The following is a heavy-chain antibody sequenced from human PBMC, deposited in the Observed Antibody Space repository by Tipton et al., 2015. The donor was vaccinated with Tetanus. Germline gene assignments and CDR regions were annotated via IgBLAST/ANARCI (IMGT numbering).Heavy chain of an antibody. Sequence: TLSLTCTVSGGSLSSGTYYWDWIRQPPGKGLERIGNIYYNGNTLQNPSLKSRVTLSLDKSKNQFSLKLRSVTAADTAIYYCARSADNWFDPWGQGTLVTVSS. CDR3: ARSADNWFDP. CDR1: GGSLSSGTYY. V-gene: IGHV4-39*01. J-gene: IGHJ5*02. CDR2: IYYNGNT.